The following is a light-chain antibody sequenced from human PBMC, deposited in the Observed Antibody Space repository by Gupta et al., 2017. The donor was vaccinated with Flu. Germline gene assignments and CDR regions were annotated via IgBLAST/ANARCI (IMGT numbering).Light chain of an antibody. CDR1: RSDVGDYKY. CDR3: SSYAGCNMCV. CDR2: EVS. J-gene: IGLJ1*01. V-gene: IGLV2-8*01. Sequence: SITTSCSGTRSDVGDYKYVSWHQHHPSKAPKLLIYEVSERPAGVPDRFSASKSGNTASLTVSGLQAEDEADYYCSSYAGCNMCVFGTGTKVTVL.